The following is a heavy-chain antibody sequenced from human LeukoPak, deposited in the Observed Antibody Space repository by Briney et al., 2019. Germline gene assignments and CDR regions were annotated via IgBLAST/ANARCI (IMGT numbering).Heavy chain of an antibody. Sequence: GGSLRLSCVASGFTFSTYAMIWVRQAPGKGLEWVSTISGSGGSTYYADSVKGRFTISRDNSKNTLYLQMNSLRAEDTAVYYCAKDQEVVAITGSFDYWGQGTLVTVSS. CDR2: ISGSGGST. V-gene: IGHV3-23*01. CDR1: GFTFSTYA. CDR3: AKDQEVVAITGSFDY. J-gene: IGHJ4*02. D-gene: IGHD5-12*01.